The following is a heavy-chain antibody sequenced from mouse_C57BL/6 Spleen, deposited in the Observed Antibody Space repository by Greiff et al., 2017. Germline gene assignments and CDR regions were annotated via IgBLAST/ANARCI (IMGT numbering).Heavy chain of an antibody. CDR2: IDPENGDT. CDR1: GFNIKDDY. V-gene: IGHV14-4*01. D-gene: IGHD1-1*01. Sequence: VQLQQSGAELVRPGASVKLSCTASGFNIKDDYMHWVKQRPEQGLEWIGWIDPENGDTEYASKFQGKATITADTSSNTAYLQLSSLTSEDTAVYYCTTWGDGSSPDYWGQGTTLTVSS. J-gene: IGHJ2*01. CDR3: TTWGDGSSPDY.